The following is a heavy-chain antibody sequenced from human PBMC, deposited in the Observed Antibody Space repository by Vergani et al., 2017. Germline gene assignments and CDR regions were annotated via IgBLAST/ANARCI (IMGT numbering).Heavy chain of an antibody. V-gene: IGHV4-39*07. D-gene: IGHD6-13*01. CDR3: ARVEGVAAPTDGSFDY. CDR1: GGSISSSSYY. CDR2: IYYSGST. Sequence: QLQLQESGPGLVKPSQTLSLTCTVSGGSISSSSYYWGWIRQPPGKGLEWIGSIYYSGSTYYNPSLKSRVTISVDTSKNQFSLKLSSVTAAYTAVYYCARVEGVAAPTDGSFDYWGQGTLVTVSS. J-gene: IGHJ4*02.